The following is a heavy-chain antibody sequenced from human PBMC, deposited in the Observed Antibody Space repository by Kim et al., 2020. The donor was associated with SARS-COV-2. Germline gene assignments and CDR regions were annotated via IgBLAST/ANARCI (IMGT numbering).Heavy chain of an antibody. CDR2: INAGNGYT. Sequence: ASVKVSCKASGYTFTTYAIHWVRQAPGQRLEWMGWINAGNGYTGYSQNFQGRVTFTRDISASTAYMDLSSLRSEDTAVYYCARRFQAAPTTSHENNYFDPWGQGTLVTVSS. CDR3: ARRFQAAPTTSHENNYFDP. CDR1: GYTFTTYA. D-gene: IGHD6-25*01. J-gene: IGHJ5*02. V-gene: IGHV1-3*01.